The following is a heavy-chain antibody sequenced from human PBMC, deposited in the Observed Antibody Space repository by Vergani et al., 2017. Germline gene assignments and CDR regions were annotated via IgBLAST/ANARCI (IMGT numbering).Heavy chain of an antibody. Sequence: VQLVESGGGLVKPGGSLRLSCTASGFTFSNYWMQWVRQAPGKGPMWVSRINSDGDSTSYADSVKGRFTISRDNAKNTLYLQMDSLRAEDTAVYYCARDGWELLDYFYYMDVWVKGTTVTVSS. J-gene: IGHJ6*03. CDR2: INSDGDST. CDR1: GFTFSNYW. D-gene: IGHD1-26*01. V-gene: IGHV3-74*01. CDR3: ARDGWELLDYFYYMDV.